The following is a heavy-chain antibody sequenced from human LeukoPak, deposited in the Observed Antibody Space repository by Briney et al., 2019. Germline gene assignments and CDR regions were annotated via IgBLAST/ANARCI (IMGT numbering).Heavy chain of an antibody. CDR3: ARQRGCSSTRCYRFDY. CDR2: IYHSGST. Sequence: SETLSLTCAVSGYSISSGYYWGWIRQPPGNGLEWIGSIYHSGSTYYNPSLKSRVTISVDTSKNQFSLKLSSVTAADTAVYYCARQRGCSSTRCYRFDYWGPGTLVTVSS. V-gene: IGHV4-38-2*01. CDR1: GYSISSGYY. J-gene: IGHJ4*02. D-gene: IGHD2-2*01.